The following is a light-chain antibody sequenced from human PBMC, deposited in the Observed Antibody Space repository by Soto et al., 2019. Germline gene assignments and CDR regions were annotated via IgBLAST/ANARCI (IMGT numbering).Light chain of an antibody. V-gene: IGLV2-14*01. Sequence: QSVLTQPASVSGSPGQSITLSCTGTSSDVGGYNYVSWYQQHPGKASKLMIYDVSNRPSGVSNRFSGSKSGNTASLTISGLQAEDEADYYCSSYTSSSTYYVFGTGTKVTVL. J-gene: IGLJ1*01. CDR1: SSDVGGYNY. CDR3: SSYTSSSTYYV. CDR2: DVS.